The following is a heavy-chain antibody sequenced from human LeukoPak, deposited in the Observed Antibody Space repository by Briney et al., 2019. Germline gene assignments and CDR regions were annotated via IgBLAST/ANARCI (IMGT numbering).Heavy chain of an antibody. Sequence: ASETLSLTCAVYGGSFSGYYWSWIRQPPGKGLEWIGEINHSGSTNYNPSLKSRVTISVDTSKNQFSLKLSSVTAADTAVYYCARGRGIAARPGLFDHWGQGTLVTVSS. J-gene: IGHJ4*02. V-gene: IGHV4-34*01. CDR1: GGSFSGYY. CDR2: INHSGST. CDR3: ARGRGIAARPGLFDH. D-gene: IGHD6-6*01.